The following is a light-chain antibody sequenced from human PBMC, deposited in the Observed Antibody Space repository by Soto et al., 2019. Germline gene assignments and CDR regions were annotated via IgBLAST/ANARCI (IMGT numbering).Light chain of an antibody. CDR3: QQYSSTLYT. CDR1: QSVLFSSNNKNY. V-gene: IGKV4-1*01. CDR2: CAS. Sequence: DIVMTQSPDSLAVSLGERATINCKSSQSVLFSSNNKNYLAWYQQKPGQPPKLLIYCASTRESGVPDRFSGSGSGTDFTLTISSLQAEDVAVYYCQQYSSTLYTFGQGTKLEI. J-gene: IGKJ2*01.